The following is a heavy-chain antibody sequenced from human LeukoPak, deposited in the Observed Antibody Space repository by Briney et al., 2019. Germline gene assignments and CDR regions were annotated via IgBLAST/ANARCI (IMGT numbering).Heavy chain of an antibody. CDR2: INPSGGST. CDR3: ARADGYSPRDAFHI. Sequence: ASVKVSYKASGYTFTSYYIHWVRQAPGQGLEWMGIINPSGGSTTYAQNFQGRVTMTRDMSTSTVYMELRSLRSEDTAVYYCARADGYSPRDAFHIWGQGTMVTVSS. CDR1: GYTFTSYY. V-gene: IGHV1-46*01. D-gene: IGHD5-24*01. J-gene: IGHJ3*02.